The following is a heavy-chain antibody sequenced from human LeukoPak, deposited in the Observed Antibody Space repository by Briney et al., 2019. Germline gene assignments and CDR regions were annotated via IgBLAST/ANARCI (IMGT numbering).Heavy chain of an antibody. J-gene: IGHJ4*02. Sequence: GGSLRLSCAASGFTFSSYSMNWVRQAPGKGLEWVSYISSSSSTTYYADSVKGRFTISRDNAKNSLYLQMNSLRAEDTAVYYCARDSSGWYYFDYWGQGTLVTVSS. CDR3: ARDSSGWYYFDY. V-gene: IGHV3-48*04. CDR2: ISSSSSTT. CDR1: GFTFSSYS. D-gene: IGHD6-19*01.